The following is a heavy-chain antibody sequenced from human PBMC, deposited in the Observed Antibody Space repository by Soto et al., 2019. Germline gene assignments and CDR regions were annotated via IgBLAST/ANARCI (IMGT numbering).Heavy chain of an antibody. CDR2: FDPEDGET. V-gene: IGHV1-24*01. CDR1: GYSFTNYD. D-gene: IGHD3-22*01. CDR3: ATTMIGYYFDY. Sequence: ASVKVSCKASGYSFTNYDINWVRQAPGKGLEWMGGFDPEDGETIYAQKFQGRVTMTEDTSTDTAYMELSSLRSEDTAVYYCATTMIGYYFDYWGQGTLVTVSS. J-gene: IGHJ4*02.